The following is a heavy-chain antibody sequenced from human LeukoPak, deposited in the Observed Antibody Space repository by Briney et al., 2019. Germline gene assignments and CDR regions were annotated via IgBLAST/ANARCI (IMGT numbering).Heavy chain of an antibody. Sequence: ASVKVSCKASGYTFTSYYMHWVRQAPGQGLERMGIINPSGGSTSYAQKFQGRVTMTRDTSTSTVYMELSSLRSEDTAVYYCARGGRVVVVPAAMENDAFDIWGQGTMVTVSS. CDR3: ARGGRVVVVPAAMENDAFDI. CDR1: GYTFTSYY. V-gene: IGHV1-46*01. J-gene: IGHJ3*02. D-gene: IGHD2-2*01. CDR2: INPSGGST.